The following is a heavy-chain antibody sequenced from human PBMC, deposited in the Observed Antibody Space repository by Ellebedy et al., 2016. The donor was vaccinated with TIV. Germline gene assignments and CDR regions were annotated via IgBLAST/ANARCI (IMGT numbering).Heavy chain of an antibody. J-gene: IGHJ4*02. CDR3: ANRGHSLGYFES. Sequence: GESLKISCTASGFSLSTYGVHWVRQAPGKGLEWVAGLLYDGTDEYYADSVKGRFTISRDNARNMVYLQMNSLRADDTAVYFCANRGHSLGYFESWGQGTLVTVSS. CDR2: LLYDGTDE. CDR1: GFSLSTYG. V-gene: IGHV3-30*18. D-gene: IGHD5-18*01.